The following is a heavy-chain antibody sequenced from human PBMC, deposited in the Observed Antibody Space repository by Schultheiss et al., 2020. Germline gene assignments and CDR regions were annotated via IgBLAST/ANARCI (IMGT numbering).Heavy chain of an antibody. D-gene: IGHD1-7*01. Sequence: GGSLRLSCAASGFTFNMFWMSWVRQAPGKGLEWVANIHPAGSETHYVDSMKGRFIISRDNAKNSQDLQMSSLRAEDTAGYYCVRYSITATTFDYWGQGTVVTVSS. V-gene: IGHV3-7*01. CDR3: VRYSITATTFDY. CDR1: GFTFNMFW. J-gene: IGHJ4*02. CDR2: IHPAGSET.